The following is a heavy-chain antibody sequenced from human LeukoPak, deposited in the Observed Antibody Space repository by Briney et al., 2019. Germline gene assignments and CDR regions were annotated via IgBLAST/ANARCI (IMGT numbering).Heavy chain of an antibody. J-gene: IGHJ4*02. Sequence: SETLSLTCTVSGGSISSYYWSWIRQPPGKGLEWIGYIYTSGSTNYNPSLKSRVTISVDTSKNQFSLKLSSVTAADTAVYYCAREDSGSYRDWGQGTLVTVSS. V-gene: IGHV4-59*01. CDR2: IYTSGST. CDR3: AREDSGSYRD. D-gene: IGHD1-26*01. CDR1: GGSISSYY.